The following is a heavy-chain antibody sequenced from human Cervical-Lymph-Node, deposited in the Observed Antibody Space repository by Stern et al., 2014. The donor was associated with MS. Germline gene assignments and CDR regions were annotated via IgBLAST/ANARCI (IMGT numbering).Heavy chain of an antibody. V-gene: IGHV1-2*02. J-gene: IGHJ4*02. CDR3: ARGGGYSYSTLDY. CDR1: AYTIPDYY. D-gene: IGHD3-10*01. CDR2: INPNSGGT. Sequence: VQLVESGAAVKKPGASVKVSCKASAYTIPDYYSHWVRQAPGHGLEWMGWINPNSGGTYSAQKFQGRLTMTRNTSISTAYMELSSLRSDDTAVYYCARGGGYSYSTLDYWGQGTQVTVSS.